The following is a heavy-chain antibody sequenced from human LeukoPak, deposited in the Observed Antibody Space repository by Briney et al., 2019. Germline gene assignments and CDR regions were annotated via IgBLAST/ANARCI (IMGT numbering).Heavy chain of an antibody. V-gene: IGHV4-39*01. Sequence: SETLSLTCTVSGVSIRSSSYFWAWIRQPPGKGLEWIGSIYYTGNTHNNPSLKSRVTLSVETSKNQFSLKLSSVTAADTAVYYCARVLGAYYDILTGYYNPRWFDPWGQGTLVTVSS. J-gene: IGHJ5*02. CDR2: IYYTGNT. D-gene: IGHD3-9*01. CDR1: GVSIRSSSYF. CDR3: ARVLGAYYDILTGYYNPRWFDP.